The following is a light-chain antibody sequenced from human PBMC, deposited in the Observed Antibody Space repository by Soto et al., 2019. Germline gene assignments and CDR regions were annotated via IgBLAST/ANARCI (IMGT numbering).Light chain of an antibody. CDR3: QQYYSYPLT. J-gene: IGKJ2*01. V-gene: IGKV1-8*01. CDR1: QGISSY. Sequence: AIRMTQSPSSLSASTGDRVTITCRASQGISSYLACYQQKPGKAPKLLIYAASTLQSGVPSRFSGSGSGTDFTLTISCLQSEDFATYYCQQYYSYPLTFGQGTKLEIK. CDR2: AAS.